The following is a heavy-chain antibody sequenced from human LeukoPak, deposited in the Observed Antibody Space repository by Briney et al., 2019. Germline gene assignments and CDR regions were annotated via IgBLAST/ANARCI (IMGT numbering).Heavy chain of an antibody. Sequence: ASVKVSRKASGYTFTSYGISWVRQAPGQGLEWMGWISAYNGNTNYAQKLQGRVTMTTDTSTSTAYMELRSLRSDDTAVYYCAREGYCSSTSCYRLYYYYHMDVWGKGTTVTVSS. CDR2: ISAYNGNT. V-gene: IGHV1-18*01. CDR3: AREGYCSSTSCYRLYYYYHMDV. CDR1: GYTFTSYG. D-gene: IGHD2-2*01. J-gene: IGHJ6*03.